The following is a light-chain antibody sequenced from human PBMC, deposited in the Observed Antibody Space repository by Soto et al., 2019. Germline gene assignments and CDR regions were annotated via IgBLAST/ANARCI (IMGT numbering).Light chain of an antibody. Sequence: DIQVTQSPSSLSASIGDRVTISCRASQSIFISVNWFQQRPGKAPKLLISGASTLQRGVPSRFSGGGSGTDFTLTVSSLQPEDSATYYCQQPYSTPLIFGGGTKVEI. CDR2: GAS. CDR1: QSIFIS. V-gene: IGKV1-39*01. CDR3: QQPYSTPLI. J-gene: IGKJ4*01.